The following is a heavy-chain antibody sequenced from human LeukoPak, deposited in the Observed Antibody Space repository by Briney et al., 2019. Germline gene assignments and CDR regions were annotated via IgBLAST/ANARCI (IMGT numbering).Heavy chain of an antibody. CDR1: GGSITPYY. CDR3: ARQERSGDYRFDY. Sequence: SETLSLTCTVSGGSITPYYWSWMRQPPGKGLEWIGYIYYSGSTNYNPSLKSRVTISVDTSKNQFSLKLSSVTAADTAVYYCARQERSGDYRFDYWGQGTLVTVSS. CDR2: IYYSGST. D-gene: IGHD7-27*01. V-gene: IGHV4-59*08. J-gene: IGHJ4*02.